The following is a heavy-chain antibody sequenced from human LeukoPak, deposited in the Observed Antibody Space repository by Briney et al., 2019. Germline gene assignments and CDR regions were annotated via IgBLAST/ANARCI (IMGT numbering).Heavy chain of an antibody. J-gene: IGHJ4*02. CDR2: ISGSVGST. CDR1: GFTFSSYA. Sequence: PGGSLRLSCAASGFTFSSYAMSWVRQAPGKGLEWVSAISGSVGSTYYADSVKGRFTISRDNSKNTLYLQMNSLRAEDTAVYYCAKGQSTLSNYYGSGSYTLYYDYWGQGTLVTVSS. V-gene: IGHV3-23*01. D-gene: IGHD3-10*01. CDR3: AKGQSTLSNYYGSGSYTLYYDY.